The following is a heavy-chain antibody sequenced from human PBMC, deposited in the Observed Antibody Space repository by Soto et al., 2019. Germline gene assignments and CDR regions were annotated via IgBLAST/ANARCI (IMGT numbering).Heavy chain of an antibody. V-gene: IGHV3-30-3*01. Sequence: GGSLRLSCAASGFTSSSYPMHWVRQARGKGLEWVAVISYEGSNKYYADSVKGRFTISRDNSKSTLYLQMNSLTAEDTAVYYCASEWRHDGLDYWGQGTLVTVSS. CDR3: ASEWRHDGLDY. J-gene: IGHJ4*02. CDR2: ISYEGSNK. D-gene: IGHD5-18*01. CDR1: GFTSSSYP.